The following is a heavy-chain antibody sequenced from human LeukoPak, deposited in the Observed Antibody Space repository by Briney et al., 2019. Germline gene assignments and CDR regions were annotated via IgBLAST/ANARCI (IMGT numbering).Heavy chain of an antibody. CDR3: VRGEIIAAAGLDY. J-gene: IGHJ4*02. Sequence: SETLSLTCTVSGGSISSSSYYWGWIRQPPGKGLEWIGSIYYSGTTYYNPSLRGRVTISVDTSKNQFSLKLSSVTAADTAVHYCVRGEIIAAAGLDYWGQGTLVTVSS. CDR1: GGSISSSSYY. CDR2: IYYSGTT. D-gene: IGHD6-13*01. V-gene: IGHV4-39*01.